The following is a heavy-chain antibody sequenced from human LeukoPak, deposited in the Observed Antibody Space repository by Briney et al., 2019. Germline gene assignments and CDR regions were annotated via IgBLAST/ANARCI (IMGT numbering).Heavy chain of an antibody. CDR1: GFTFSSYA. CDR2: ISGSGGTT. D-gene: IGHD6-19*01. CDR3: AKSNGAVAGYFDC. J-gene: IGHJ4*02. Sequence: GGSLRLSCAASGFTFSSYAMSWVRQAPGKGLEWVSTISGSGGTTYCADSVKGRFTISRNNSKNALYLQMNSLRGEDTAAYYCAKSNGAVAGYFDCWGQGTLVTVSS. V-gene: IGHV3-23*01.